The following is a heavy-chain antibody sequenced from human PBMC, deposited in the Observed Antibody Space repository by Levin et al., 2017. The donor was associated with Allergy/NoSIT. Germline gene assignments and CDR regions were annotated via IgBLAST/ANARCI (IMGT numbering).Heavy chain of an antibody. CDR3: ARGGEVPAQYFFDY. J-gene: IGHJ4*02. Sequence: SQTLSLTCAVSGESFSGSFWTWIRQSPGRGLEWLGQINLSGTTTYNPSLKSRITMSVDATRKRFSLTLYSVTAADTALYFCARGGEVPAQYFFDYWGQGSQVIVSS. CDR2: INLSGTT. CDR1: GESFSGSF. V-gene: IGHV4-34*01. D-gene: IGHD2-2*01.